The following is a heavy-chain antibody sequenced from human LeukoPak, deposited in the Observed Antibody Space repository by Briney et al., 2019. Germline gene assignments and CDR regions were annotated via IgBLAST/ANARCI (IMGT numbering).Heavy chain of an antibody. V-gene: IGHV3-48*01. CDR2: ISSRSSTI. D-gene: IGHD3-10*02. Sequence: GGSLILSCAASGFPFSDYSMNWVRQAPGKGLEWLSYISSRSSTIHYADSVKGRFTISKDNAKNSLYLQMNSLRAEDTAVYYCAELGITMIGGVWGKGTTVTISS. J-gene: IGHJ6*04. CDR3: AELGITMIGGV. CDR1: GFPFSDYS.